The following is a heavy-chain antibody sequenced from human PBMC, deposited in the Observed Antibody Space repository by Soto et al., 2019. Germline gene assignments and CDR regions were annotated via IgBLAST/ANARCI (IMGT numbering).Heavy chain of an antibody. J-gene: IGHJ4*02. V-gene: IGHV3-7*04. Sequence: EVQLMESGGGLVQPGGSLRLSCAGSGFTFSSYWMNWVRQAPGKGLEWVANIKQDGSEKYYVDSVKGRFSISRDNAQNSMYLQMNSLRAEDTAVYYCAGGTGWLIDYWGQGTRVTVSS. D-gene: IGHD6-19*01. CDR2: IKQDGSEK. CDR1: GFTFSSYW. CDR3: AGGTGWLIDY.